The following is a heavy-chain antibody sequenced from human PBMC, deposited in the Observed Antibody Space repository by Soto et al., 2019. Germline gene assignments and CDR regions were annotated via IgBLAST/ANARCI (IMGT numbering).Heavy chain of an antibody. Sequence: GGSLRLSCAASGFTFSSYGMHWVRQAPGKGLEWVAVISYDGSNKYYADSVKGRFTISRDNSENTLYLQMNSLRAEDTAVYYCAKDSGGRYFDCSHHFGYWGQGTMVTVYS. CDR3: AKDSGGRYFDCSHHFGY. CDR2: ISYDGSNK. J-gene: IGHJ4*02. CDR1: GFTFSSYG. V-gene: IGHV3-30*18. D-gene: IGHD3-9*01.